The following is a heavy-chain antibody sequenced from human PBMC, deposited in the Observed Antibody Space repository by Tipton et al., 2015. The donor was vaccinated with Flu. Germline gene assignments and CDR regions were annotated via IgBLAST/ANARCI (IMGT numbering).Heavy chain of an antibody. CDR2: IHKTGSP. D-gene: IGHD5-12*01. CDR3: ARGSGYANAYLDF. Sequence: TLTLTCSVSGDSIGSNYYWGWIRQPPGKGLEWIGNIHKTGSPYFNPSLKSRVTISVDTSKNQFSLKVTSLTAADTAAYYCARGSGYANAYLDFWGQGTLVTISS. J-gene: IGHJ4*02. CDR1: GDSIGSNYY. V-gene: IGHV4-38-2*02.